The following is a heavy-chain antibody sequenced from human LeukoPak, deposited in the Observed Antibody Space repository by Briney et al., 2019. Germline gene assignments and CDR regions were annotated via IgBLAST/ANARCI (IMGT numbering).Heavy chain of an antibody. D-gene: IGHD6-13*01. CDR2: ISAYNGNA. Sequence: ASVKVSCTASGYTFTIYGISWVRQAPGQGLEWMGWISAYNGNANYAQKLQGRVTMTTDTSTSTAYMELRSLRSDDTAVYYCATYRGAAAGHYYYYYMDVWGKGTTVTVSS. V-gene: IGHV1-18*01. CDR1: GYTFTIYG. CDR3: ATYRGAAAGHYYYYYMDV. J-gene: IGHJ6*03.